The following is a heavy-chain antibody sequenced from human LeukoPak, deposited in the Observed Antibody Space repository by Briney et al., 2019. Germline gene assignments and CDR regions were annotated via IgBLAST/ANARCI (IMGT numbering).Heavy chain of an antibody. CDR1: GFTFDDYA. CDR2: ISWNSGSI. V-gene: IGHV3-9*01. Sequence: DPGGSLRLSCVASGFTFDDYAMPWVRQAPGKGLEWVSGISWNSGSIGYADSVKGRFTISRGNAKNSLYLQMNSLRAEDTALYYCAKDTGAHIAVAGNHFDYWGQGTLVTVSS. D-gene: IGHD6-19*01. J-gene: IGHJ4*02. CDR3: AKDTGAHIAVAGNHFDY.